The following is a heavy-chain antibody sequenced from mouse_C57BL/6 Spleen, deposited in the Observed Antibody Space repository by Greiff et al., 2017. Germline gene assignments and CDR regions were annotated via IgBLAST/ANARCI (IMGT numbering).Heavy chain of an antibody. CDR2: IYPGDGDT. V-gene: IGHV1-82*01. J-gene: IGHJ4*01. D-gene: IGHD2-4*01. CDR3: ARNQIYYDYEGYYAMDY. Sequence: QVQLQQSGPELVKPGASVKISCKASGYAFSSSWMNWVKQRPGKGLEWIGRIYPGDGDTNYNGKFKGKATLTADKSSSTAYMHLSSLTSEDSAVYFCARNQIYYDYEGYYAMDYWGQGTSVTVSS. CDR1: GYAFSSSW.